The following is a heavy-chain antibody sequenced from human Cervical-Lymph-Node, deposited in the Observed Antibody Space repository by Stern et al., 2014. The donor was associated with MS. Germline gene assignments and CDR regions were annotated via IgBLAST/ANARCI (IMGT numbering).Heavy chain of an antibody. CDR3: ALSSETSDRWYSLGYDL. V-gene: IGHV1-69*01. CDR1: GGTFSKFP. Sequence: QVQLVQSGAEVTKPGSSVKVSSKASGGTFSKFPSSCVRQAPRQGLEWMGGIFPVFGTPTYAQEFRGRVTIIADVSTSTVYMELSSLRSDDTAVYYCALSSETSDRWYSLGYDLWGQGTLVTVSS. D-gene: IGHD6-13*01. J-gene: IGHJ5*02. CDR2: IFPVFGTP.